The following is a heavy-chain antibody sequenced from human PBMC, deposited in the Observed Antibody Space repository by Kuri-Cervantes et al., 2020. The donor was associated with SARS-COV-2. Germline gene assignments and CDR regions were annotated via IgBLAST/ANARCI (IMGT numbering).Heavy chain of an antibody. Sequence: SVKVSCKASGYTFTSYAMHWVRQAPGQGLEWMGGIIPIFGTANYAQKFQGRVTITADKSTSTAYMELSSLRSEDTAVYYCASPGLITMTSGYYFDYWGQGTLVTVSS. CDR2: IIPIFGTA. CDR3: ASPGLITMTSGYYFDY. D-gene: IGHD3-22*01. CDR1: GYTFTSYA. J-gene: IGHJ4*02. V-gene: IGHV1-69*06.